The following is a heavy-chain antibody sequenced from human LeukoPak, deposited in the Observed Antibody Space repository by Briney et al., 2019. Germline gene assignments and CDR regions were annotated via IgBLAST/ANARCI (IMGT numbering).Heavy chain of an antibody. CDR3: ARAKQWLVNRGFDY. D-gene: IGHD6-19*01. J-gene: IGHJ4*02. CDR2: IYYSGST. Sequence: SETLSLTCTVSGGSISSYYWSWVRQPPGKGLEWIGYIYYSGSTNYNPSLKSRVTISVDTSKNQFSLKLSSVTAADTAVYYCARAKQWLVNRGFDYWGQGTLVTVSS. V-gene: IGHV4-59*01. CDR1: GGSISSYY.